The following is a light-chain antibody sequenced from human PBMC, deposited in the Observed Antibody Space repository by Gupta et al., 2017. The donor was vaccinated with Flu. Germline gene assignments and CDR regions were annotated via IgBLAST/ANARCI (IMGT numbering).Light chain of an antibody. Sequence: QSVLTQPPSVSGAPGQRATIACTGSTSNIGAGYDVHWYQHFPGAAPNVLIFDKNRRPSGVPDRFSASKSGTSASLAIAGLQAEDEADYYCQSYDSSRSGPIFGGGTKLTVL. CDR3: QSYDSSRSGPI. V-gene: IGLV1-40*01. J-gene: IGLJ2*01. CDR1: TSNIGAGYD. CDR2: DKN.